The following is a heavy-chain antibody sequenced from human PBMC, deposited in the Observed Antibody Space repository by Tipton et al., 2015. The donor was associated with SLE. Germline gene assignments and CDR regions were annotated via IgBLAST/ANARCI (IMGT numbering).Heavy chain of an antibody. V-gene: IGHV3-48*03. CDR1: GFTFSSYE. D-gene: IGHD3-22*01. J-gene: IGHJ4*02. Sequence: SLRLSCAASGFTFSSYEMNWVRQAPGKGLEWVSYISSSGSTIYYADYVKGRFTISRDNAKNSLYLQMNSLRAEDTAVYYCARAYYYDSSGYYLGSAYFDYWGQGTLVTVSS. CDR3: ARAYYYDSSGYYLGSAYFDY. CDR2: ISSSGSTI.